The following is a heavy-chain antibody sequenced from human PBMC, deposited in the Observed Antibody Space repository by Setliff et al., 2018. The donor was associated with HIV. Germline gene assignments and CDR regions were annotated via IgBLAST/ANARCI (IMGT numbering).Heavy chain of an antibody. CDR2: ISHSGGTI. D-gene: IGHD3-10*01. CDR3: ASGALLPTIDY. CDR1: GFTLTDHH. Sequence: GGSLRLSCAASGFTLTDHHLNWIRQAPGKGLEWVSYISHSGGTIKYGDSVRGRFTISRDIAKSSLYLQLDSLSVEDTAVYYCASGALLPTIDYWGRGTLVTVSS. V-gene: IGHV3-11*01. J-gene: IGHJ4*02.